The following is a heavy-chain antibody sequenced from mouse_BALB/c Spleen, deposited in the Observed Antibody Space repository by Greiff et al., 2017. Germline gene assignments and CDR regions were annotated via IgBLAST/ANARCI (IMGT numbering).Heavy chain of an antibody. J-gene: IGHJ4*01. CDR1: GYAFTNYL. CDR3: ARSVARSGAMDY. D-gene: IGHD1-3*01. Sequence: VQLQQSGAELVRPGTSVKVSCKASGYAFTNYLIEWVKQRPGQGLEWIGVINPGSGGTNYNEKFKGKATLTADKSSSTAYMQLSSLTSDDSAVYFCARSVARSGAMDYWGQGTSVTVSS. CDR2: INPGSGGT. V-gene: IGHV1-54*01.